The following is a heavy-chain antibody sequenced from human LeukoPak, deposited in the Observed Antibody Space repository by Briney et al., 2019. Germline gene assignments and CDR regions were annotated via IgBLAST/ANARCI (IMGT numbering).Heavy chain of an antibody. V-gene: IGHV1-2*02. Sequence: ASVKVSCKASGYTFTGYYMHWVRQAPGQGLEWMGWINPNSGGTNYAQKFQGRVTMTRDTSISTAYMELSRLRSDDTAVYYCARGYYYDSSGYVGSFDYWGQGTLVTVSS. CDR3: ARGYYYDSSGYVGSFDY. CDR2: INPNSGGT. D-gene: IGHD3-22*01. J-gene: IGHJ4*02. CDR1: GYTFTGYY.